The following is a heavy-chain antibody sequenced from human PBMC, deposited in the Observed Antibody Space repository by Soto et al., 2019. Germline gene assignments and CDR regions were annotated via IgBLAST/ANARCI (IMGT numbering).Heavy chain of an antibody. J-gene: IGHJ4*02. CDR3: ASDLGDAIPDY. D-gene: IGHD2-8*01. V-gene: IGHV1-3*05. Sequence: QVQLVQSGAEEKKPGASVKVSCKASGYTFTSYAMHWVRQAPGQRLEWMGWINAGNGNTKYSQKCRGRVTITRDTSASTAYMELSSLRSEDTAVYYCASDLGDAIPDYWGQGTLVTVSS. CDR2: INAGNGNT. CDR1: GYTFTSYA.